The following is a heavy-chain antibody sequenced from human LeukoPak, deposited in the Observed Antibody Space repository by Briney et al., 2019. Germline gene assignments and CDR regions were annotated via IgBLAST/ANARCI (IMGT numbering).Heavy chain of an antibody. J-gene: IGHJ4*02. V-gene: IGHV1-3*01. Sequence: ASVKVSCKASGYTFTSYAMHWVRQAPGQRLEWMGWINAGNGNTKYSQKFQGRVTITRDTSASTAYMELSSLRSEDTAVYYCARDGGRRYDIPGAYWGQGTLVTVSS. CDR1: GYTFTSYA. CDR3: ARDGGRRYDIPGAY. CDR2: INAGNGNT. D-gene: IGHD3-9*01.